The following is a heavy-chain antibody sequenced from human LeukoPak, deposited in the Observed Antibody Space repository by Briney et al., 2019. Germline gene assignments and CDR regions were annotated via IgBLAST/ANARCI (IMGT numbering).Heavy chain of an antibody. CDR1: GFTFDDYA. V-gene: IGHV3-43D*03. CDR2: ISWDGGST. Sequence: GGSLRLSCAASGFTFDDYAMHWVRQAPGKGLEWVSLISWDGGSTYYADSVKGRFTISRDNSKNSLYLQMNSLRAEDTALYYCAKDAGEWFGNFYYMDVWGKGTTVTVSS. J-gene: IGHJ6*03. D-gene: IGHD3-10*01. CDR3: AKDAGEWFGNFYYMDV.